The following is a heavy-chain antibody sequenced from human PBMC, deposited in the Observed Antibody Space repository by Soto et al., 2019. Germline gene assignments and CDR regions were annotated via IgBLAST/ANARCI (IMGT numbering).Heavy chain of an antibody. CDR1: GYTFTSYA. Sequence: QVQLVQSGAEVKKPGASVKVSCKASGYTFTSYAMHWVRQAPGQKLEWMGWINAGNGNTKYSQKFQGRVTITSDTSASTAYMELSSLRSEDTAVYYCARQSVVYSFADYWGQGTLVTVSS. D-gene: IGHD2-8*02. J-gene: IGHJ4*02. CDR2: INAGNGNT. V-gene: IGHV1-3*01. CDR3: ARQSVVYSFADY.